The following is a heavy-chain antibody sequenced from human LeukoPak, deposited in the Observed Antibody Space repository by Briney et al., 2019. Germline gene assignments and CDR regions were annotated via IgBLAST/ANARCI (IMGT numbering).Heavy chain of an antibody. D-gene: IGHD3-22*01. CDR3: ARGPYYYDSSGYRTAHFDY. Sequence: SVKVSCKASGYTFTDFYFHWVRQAPGQGLEWMGRIIPILGIANYAQKFQGRVTITADKSTSTAYMELSSLRSEDTAVYYCARGPYYYDSSGYRTAHFDYWGQGTLVTVSS. CDR2: IIPILGIA. V-gene: IGHV1-69*04. CDR1: GYTFTDFY. J-gene: IGHJ4*02.